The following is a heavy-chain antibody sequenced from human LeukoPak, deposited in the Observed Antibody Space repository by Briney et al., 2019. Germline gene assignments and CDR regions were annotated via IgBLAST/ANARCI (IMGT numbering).Heavy chain of an antibody. J-gene: IGHJ4*02. D-gene: IGHD2-21*01. CDR3: ARPGLAYCGGDCYSSDGYYFDY. V-gene: IGHV4-34*01. CDR1: GEYFSTYY. CDR2: INHSGST. Sequence: SETLSLTCAVYGEYFSTYYYSWIRQPPGKGLEWIGEINHSGSTNYNPSLKSRLTISVDMSKKQFFLRLSSVTAADTAMYYCARPGLAYCGGDCYSSDGYYFDYWGQGALVTVSS.